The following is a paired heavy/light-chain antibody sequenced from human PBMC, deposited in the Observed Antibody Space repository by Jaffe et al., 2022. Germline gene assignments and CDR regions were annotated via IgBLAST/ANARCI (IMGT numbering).Heavy chain of an antibody. CDR3: ARDHGTLWYYDILTGYYPFDY. V-gene: IGHV1-2*02. CDR2: INPNSGGT. CDR1: GYTFTGYY. D-gene: IGHD3-9*01. J-gene: IGHJ4*02. Sequence: QVQLVQSGAEVKKPGASVKVSCKASGYTFTGYYMHWVRQAPGQGLEWMGWINPNSGGTNYAQKFQGRVTMTRDTSISTAYMELSRLRSDDTAVYYCARDHGTLWYYDILTGYYPFDYWGQGTLVTVSS.
Light chain of an antibody. J-gene: IGKJ2*01. CDR2: AAS. CDR1: QSISSY. Sequence: DIQMTQSPSSLSASVGDRVTITCRASQSISSYLNWYQQKPGKAPKLLIYAASSLQSGVPSRFSGSGSGTDFTLTISSLQPEDFATYYCQQSYSAGYTFGQGTKLEIK. CDR3: QQSYSAGYT. V-gene: IGKV1-39*01.